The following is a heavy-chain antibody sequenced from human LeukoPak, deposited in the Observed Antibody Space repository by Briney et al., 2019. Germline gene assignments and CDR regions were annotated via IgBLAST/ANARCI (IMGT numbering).Heavy chain of an antibody. V-gene: IGHV4-39*01. CDR3: TRHWAGRMAAGD. D-gene: IGHD5-24*01. CDR2: IYYSGST. Sequence: SETLSLTCTVSGGSISSSSYYWGWIRQPPGKGLEWIGSIYYSGSTYYNPSLKSRVTISVDTSKNQFSLKLSSVTAADTAVYYCTRHWAGRMAAGDWGQGTLVTVSS. CDR1: GGSISSSSYY. J-gene: IGHJ4*02.